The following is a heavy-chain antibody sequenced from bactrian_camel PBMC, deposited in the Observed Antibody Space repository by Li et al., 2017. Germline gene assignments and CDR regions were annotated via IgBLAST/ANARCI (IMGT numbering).Heavy chain of an antibody. CDR2: ITSGGGST. Sequence: VQLVESGGGLVQPGGSLRLSCAASGFAFSNYAMSWVRQAPGKGLEWVSAITSGGGSTYYADSVKGRFTISRDNAKNSLYLQMNSLKSEDTALYHCAGVGSWYDYWGQGTQVTVS. J-gene: IGHJ4*01. CDR3: AGVGSWYDY. D-gene: IGHD2*01. CDR1: GFAFSNYA. V-gene: IGHV3S31*01.